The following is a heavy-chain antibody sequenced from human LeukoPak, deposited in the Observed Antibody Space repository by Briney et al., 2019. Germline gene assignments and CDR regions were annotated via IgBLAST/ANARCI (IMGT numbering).Heavy chain of an antibody. CDR3: ARVAGPFDY. J-gene: IGHJ4*02. CDR2: IYYSGST. Sequence: SETLSLTCTVSGGSISSSSYYWGWIRQPPGKGLEWIGSIYYSGSTYYNPSLKSRVTISVDTSKNQFSLKLSSVTAADTAVYYCARVAGPFDYWGQGTLVTVSS. V-gene: IGHV4-39*07. CDR1: GGSISSSSYY. D-gene: IGHD6-19*01.